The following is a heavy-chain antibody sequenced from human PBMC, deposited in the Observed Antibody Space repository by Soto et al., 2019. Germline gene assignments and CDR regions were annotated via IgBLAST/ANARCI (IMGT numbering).Heavy chain of an antibody. CDR3: ARDLYSNYYYYYGMDV. V-gene: IGHV1-69*06. Sequence: QVQLVQSGAEVKKPGSSVKVSCKASGSTFSSCAISWVRQAPGQGLEWMGGIIPIFGTANYAQKFQGRVTITADKSTSTAYMELSSLRSEDTAVYYCARDLYSNYYYYYGMDVWGQGTTVTVSS. D-gene: IGHD4-4*01. CDR2: IIPIFGTA. J-gene: IGHJ6*02. CDR1: GSTFSSCA.